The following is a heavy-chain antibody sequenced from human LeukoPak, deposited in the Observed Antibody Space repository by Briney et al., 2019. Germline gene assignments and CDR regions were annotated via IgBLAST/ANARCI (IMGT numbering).Heavy chain of an antibody. D-gene: IGHD2-2*01. Sequence: GGSLRLSCSASGFTFSSYAMHWVRQAPGKGLEYVSAISSNGGSTCYADSVKGRFTISRDNSKNTLYLQMSSLRAEDTAVYYCVKGSSTSYTAVIDYWGQGTLVTVSS. CDR2: ISSNGGST. J-gene: IGHJ4*02. CDR3: VKGSSTSYTAVIDY. CDR1: GFTFSSYA. V-gene: IGHV3-64D*06.